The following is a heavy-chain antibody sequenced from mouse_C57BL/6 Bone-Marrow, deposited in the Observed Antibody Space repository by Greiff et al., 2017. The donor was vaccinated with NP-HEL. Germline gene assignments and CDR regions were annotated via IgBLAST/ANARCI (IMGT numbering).Heavy chain of an antibody. CDR3: ARDPDYYGSSWGFAY. D-gene: IGHD1-1*01. V-gene: IGHV5-4*01. J-gene: IGHJ3*01. CDR1: GFTFSSYA. CDR2: ISDGGSYT. Sequence: EVQLVESGGGLVKPGGSLKLSCAASGFTFSSYAMSWVRQTPGKRLEWVATISDGGSYTYYPDNVKGRFTISRDNAKNNLYLQMSHLKSEDTAMYYCARDPDYYGSSWGFAYWGQGTLVTVSA.